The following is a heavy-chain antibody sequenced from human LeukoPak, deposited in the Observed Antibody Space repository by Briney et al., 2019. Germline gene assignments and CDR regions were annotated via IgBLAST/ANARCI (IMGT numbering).Heavy chain of an antibody. CDR3: AGRGSGSYFDY. V-gene: IGHV3-23*01. Sequence: GGSLRLSCAASGFTFSSYGMSWVRQAPGKGLEWVSAISGSGGSTYYADSVKGRFTISRDNSKNTLYLQMNSLRAEDTAVYYCAGRGSGSYFDYWGQGTLVTVSS. J-gene: IGHJ4*02. CDR2: ISGSGGST. D-gene: IGHD3-10*01. CDR1: GFTFSSYG.